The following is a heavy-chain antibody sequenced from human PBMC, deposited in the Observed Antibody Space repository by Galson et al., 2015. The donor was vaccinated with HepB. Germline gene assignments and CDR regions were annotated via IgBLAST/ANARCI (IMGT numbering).Heavy chain of an antibody. J-gene: IGHJ6*02. CDR3: ARDRSNWNDPYYYYGMDV. CDR2: IWYDGSNK. Sequence: SLRLSCAASGFTFSSYGMHWVRQAPGKGLEWVAVIWYDGSNKYYADSVKGRFTISRDNSKNTLYLQMNSLRAEDTAVYYCARDRSNWNDPYYYYGMDVWGQGTTVTVSS. V-gene: IGHV3-33*01. D-gene: IGHD1-20*01. CDR1: GFTFSSYG.